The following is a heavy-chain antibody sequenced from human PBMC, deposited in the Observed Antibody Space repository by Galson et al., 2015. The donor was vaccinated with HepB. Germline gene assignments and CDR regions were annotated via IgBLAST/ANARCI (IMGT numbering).Heavy chain of an antibody. CDR3: VTYLGTMEQGWAFDI. D-gene: IGHD4/OR15-4a*01. CDR2: ISSSSSTI. J-gene: IGHJ3*02. V-gene: IGHV3-48*04. CDR1: GFTFSSYS. Sequence: SLRLSCAASGFTFSSYSMNWVRQAPGKGLEWVSYISSSSSTIYYADSVKGRFTISRDNAKNSLYLQMNSLRAEDTAVYYCVTYLGTMEQGWAFDIWGQGTMVTVSS.